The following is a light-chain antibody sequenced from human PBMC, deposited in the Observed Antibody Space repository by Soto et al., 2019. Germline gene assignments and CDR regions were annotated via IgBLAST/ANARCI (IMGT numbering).Light chain of an antibody. J-gene: IGKJ1*01. CDR1: QSVTSNY. CDR3: QQYGSSPTT. CDR2: GAS. V-gene: IGKV3-20*01. Sequence: EIVLTQYTATLALSPGERATLSCRASQSVTSNYLAWYQQKPGQAPRLLFFGASIRATGIPDRFSGGGSGTDFTLTISKLEPEDFAVYHCQQYGSSPTTFGQGTKVDIK.